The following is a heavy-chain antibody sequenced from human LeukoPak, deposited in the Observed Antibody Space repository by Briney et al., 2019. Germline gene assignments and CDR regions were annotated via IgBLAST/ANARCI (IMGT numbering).Heavy chain of an antibody. V-gene: IGHV3-23*01. CDR1: GFSFDDYG. J-gene: IGHJ4*02. D-gene: IGHD3-10*01. Sequence: GGSLRLSCAASGFSFDDYGMSWVRQAPGKGLEWVSAISGSGGSTYYADSVKGRFTISRDNSKNTLYLQMNRLRAEDTAVYYCAKDLAYGSEIDYWGQGTLVTVSS. CDR2: ISGSGGST. CDR3: AKDLAYGSEIDY.